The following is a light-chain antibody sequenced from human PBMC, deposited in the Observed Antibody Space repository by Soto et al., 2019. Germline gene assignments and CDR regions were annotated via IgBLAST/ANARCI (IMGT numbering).Light chain of an antibody. CDR1: SSDVGAYNY. CDR2: EVS. V-gene: IGLV2-8*01. CDR3: SSYAGSNNFVV. J-gene: IGLJ2*01. Sequence: QSALTQPPSASGSPGQSVTISCTGTSSDVGAYNYVSWYQQYPGKAPKLMIYEVSKRPSGVPDRFSGSKSGNTASLTVSGLHADDEADYYCSSYAGSNNFVVFGGGTKVTVL.